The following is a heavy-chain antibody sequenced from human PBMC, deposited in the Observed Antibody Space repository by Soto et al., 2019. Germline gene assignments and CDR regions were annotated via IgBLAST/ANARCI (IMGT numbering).Heavy chain of an antibody. CDR1: GYTLTEIS. CDR2: FDPEDAET. V-gene: IGHV1-24*01. J-gene: IGHJ5*01. CDR3: ATNNARDCSGCRCHWWLDR. Sequence: ASVKVSCKVSGYTLTEISMHWVRQAPGKGLEWMGGFDPEDAETIYAQKFQGRVTMTEDTSTDTAYMELSSLRSEDTAMYYCATNNARDCSGCRCHWWLDRCGQEPQATAS. D-gene: IGHD2-15*01.